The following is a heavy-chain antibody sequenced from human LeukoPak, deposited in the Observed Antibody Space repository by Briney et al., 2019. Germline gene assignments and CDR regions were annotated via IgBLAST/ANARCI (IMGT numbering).Heavy chain of an antibody. CDR2: ISGSGGST. D-gene: IGHD3-10*01. CDR1: GFTFSSYA. CDR3: ARDETEYGSGSYYKPPLDY. V-gene: IGHV3-23*01. J-gene: IGHJ4*02. Sequence: GGSLRLSCAASGFTFSSYAMSWVRQAPGKGLEWISAISGSGGSTYYADSVKGRFTISRDNSKNTLYLQMNSLRAEDTAVYYCARDETEYGSGSYYKPPLDYWGQGTLVTVSS.